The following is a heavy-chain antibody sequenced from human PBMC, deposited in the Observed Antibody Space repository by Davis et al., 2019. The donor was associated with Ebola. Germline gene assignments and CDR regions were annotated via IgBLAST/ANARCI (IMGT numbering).Heavy chain of an antibody. Sequence: ASVKVSCKTSGYDFPAYGLNWVRQAPGQGLDWMGWISPYNGNIHFGQKFQDRVTMTTDSSTSAAYMELRSLRSDDTAVYYCVRDYDSSGINSFDPWGQGTLVTVSS. CDR2: ISPYNGNI. CDR1: GYDFPAYG. V-gene: IGHV1-18*01. J-gene: IGHJ5*02. D-gene: IGHD3-22*01. CDR3: VRDYDSSGINSFDP.